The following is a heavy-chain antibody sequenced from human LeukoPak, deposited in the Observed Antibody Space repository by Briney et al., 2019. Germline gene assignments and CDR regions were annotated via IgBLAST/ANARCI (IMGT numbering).Heavy chain of an antibody. Sequence: SETLSLTCAVSGGSISSSSYFWGWIRQPPGKGLEWIGTLYYSGSTYYNPSLKSRVTISVDTSKNQFSLKLTSVTAADTAVYYCARHEWGITNAFDIWGQGTMVTVSS. V-gene: IGHV4-39*01. CDR2: LYYSGST. J-gene: IGHJ3*02. D-gene: IGHD1-14*01. CDR1: GGSISSSSYF. CDR3: ARHEWGITNAFDI.